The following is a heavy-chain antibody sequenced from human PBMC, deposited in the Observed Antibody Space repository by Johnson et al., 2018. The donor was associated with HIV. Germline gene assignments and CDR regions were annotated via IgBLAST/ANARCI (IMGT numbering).Heavy chain of an antibody. Sequence: VQLVESGGGLLQPGGSLRLSCAASGFTFSSYWMSWVRQAPVKGLEWVANIKQDGSEKYYVDSVKGRFTISRDNAKNSLYLQMNSLRAEDTAVYYCARETGDPVVPAARDAFDIWGQGTMVTVSS. D-gene: IGHD2-2*01. CDR3: ARETGDPVVPAARDAFDI. CDR2: IKQDGSEK. V-gene: IGHV3-7*01. J-gene: IGHJ3*02. CDR1: GFTFSSYW.